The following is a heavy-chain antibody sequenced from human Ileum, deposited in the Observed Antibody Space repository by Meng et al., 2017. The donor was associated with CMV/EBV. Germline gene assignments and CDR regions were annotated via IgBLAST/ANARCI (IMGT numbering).Heavy chain of an antibody. Sequence: VQVQASGQGLVQPSETLSLTCTVSGGSISGYYWSWIRQPATKGLEWIGRVYSSGSTDHNPSLQSRVTMSVDTSKNQFSLKLSSVTAADTAVYYCARGSSSWAFDYWGQGTLVTV. J-gene: IGHJ4*02. CDR1: GGSISGYY. V-gene: IGHV4-4*07. CDR2: VYSSGST. D-gene: IGHD2-2*01. CDR3: ARGSSSWAFDY.